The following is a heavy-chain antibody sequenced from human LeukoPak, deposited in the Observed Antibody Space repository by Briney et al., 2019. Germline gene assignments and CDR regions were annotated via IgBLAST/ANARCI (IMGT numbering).Heavy chain of an antibody. Sequence: SETLSLTCTVSGGSLSSYYWSWIRQPPGKGLEWIEYIYYSGSTNYNPSLTSRVTISVDTSKNQFSLTLSSVTAADTAVYYCAGSPPLEGRGIPTSYLLDYWGQGTLVTVSS. D-gene: IGHD3-3*01. J-gene: IGHJ4*02. CDR3: AGSPPLEGRGIPTSYLLDY. V-gene: IGHV4-59*01. CDR1: GGSLSSYY. CDR2: IYYSGST.